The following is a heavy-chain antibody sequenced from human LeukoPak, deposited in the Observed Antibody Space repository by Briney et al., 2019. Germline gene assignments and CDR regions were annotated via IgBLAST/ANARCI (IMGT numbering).Heavy chain of an antibody. J-gene: IGHJ4*02. V-gene: IGHV4-38-2*02. Sequence: PSETLSLTCTVSGYSISSGYYWGWIRQPPGKGLEWIGSIYHSGSIYYNPSLKSRVTISVDTSKNQFSLKLSSVTAADTAVYYCARLDTAMDYWGQGTLVTVSS. D-gene: IGHD5-18*01. CDR3: ARLDTAMDY. CDR1: GYSISSGYY. CDR2: IYHSGSI.